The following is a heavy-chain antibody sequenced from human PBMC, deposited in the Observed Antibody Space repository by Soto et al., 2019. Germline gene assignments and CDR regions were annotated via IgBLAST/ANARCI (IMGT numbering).Heavy chain of an antibody. CDR3: ATVGGDYYYFDY. CDR2: FDPEDGET. Sequence: GASVKVSCKVSGYTLTELSMHWVRQAPGKGLEWMGGFDPEDGETIYAQKFQGRVTMTEDTSTDTAYMELSSLRSEDTAVYYCATVGGDYYYFDYWGQGTLVTVSS. D-gene: IGHD4-17*01. J-gene: IGHJ4*02. CDR1: GYTLTELS. V-gene: IGHV1-24*01.